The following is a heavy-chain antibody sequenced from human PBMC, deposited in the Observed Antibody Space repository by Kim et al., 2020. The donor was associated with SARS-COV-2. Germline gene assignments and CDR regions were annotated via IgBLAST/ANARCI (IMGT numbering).Heavy chain of an antibody. Sequence: SQTVSLTCAISGDSVSSNSAAWNWIRQSPSRGLEWLGRTYYRSKWYNDYAVSVKSRITINPDTSKNQFSLQLNSVTPEDTAVYYCARDPGRRGIAVAGTGGPFDYWGQGTLVTVSS. CDR1: GDSVSSNSAA. CDR2: TYYRSKWYN. CDR3: ARDPGRRGIAVAGTGGPFDY. D-gene: IGHD6-19*01. J-gene: IGHJ4*02. V-gene: IGHV6-1*01.